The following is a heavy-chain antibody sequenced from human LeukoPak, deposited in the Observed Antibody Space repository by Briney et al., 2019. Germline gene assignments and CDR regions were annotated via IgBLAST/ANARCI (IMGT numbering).Heavy chain of an antibody. CDR2: ISSGSRII. J-gene: IGHJ5*02. V-gene: IGHV3-48*02. Sequence: PGGSLRLSCAVSGFTFSSYSMNWVRQAPGKGLEWVSYISSGSRIISYADSVKGRFTISRDNAKNSLYLQMNSLRDGDTAVYHCARDEGKWFDPWGQGTLVTVSS. CDR3: ARDEGKWFDP. CDR1: GFTFSSYS.